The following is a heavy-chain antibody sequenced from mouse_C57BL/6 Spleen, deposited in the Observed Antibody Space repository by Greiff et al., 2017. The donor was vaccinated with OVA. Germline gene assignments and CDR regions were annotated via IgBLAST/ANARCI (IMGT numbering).Heavy chain of an antibody. V-gene: IGHV5-6*01. J-gene: IGHJ4*01. CDR1: GFTFSSYG. CDR2: ISSGGSYT. Sequence: EVMLVESGGDLVKPGGSLKLSCAASGFTFSSYGMSWVRQTPDKRLEWVATISSGGSYTYYPDSVKGRFTISRDNAKNTLYLQMSSLKSEDTAMYYCARDYGAMDYWGQGTSVTVSS. CDR3: ARDYGAMDY. D-gene: IGHD1-1*01.